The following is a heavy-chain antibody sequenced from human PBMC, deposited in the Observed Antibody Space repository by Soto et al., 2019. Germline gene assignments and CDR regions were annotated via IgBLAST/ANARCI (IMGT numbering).Heavy chain of an antibody. Sequence: GGSLRPSCAASGFTVSRNYMSWVRQAPGKGLEWVSVIYSGGSTYYADSVKGRFTISRDNSKNTLYLQMNSLRAEDTAVYYCARSSNSIAAAGTGFDYWGQGTLVTVSS. V-gene: IGHV3-53*01. CDR3: ARSSNSIAAAGTGFDY. J-gene: IGHJ4*02. CDR2: IYSGGST. D-gene: IGHD6-13*01. CDR1: GFTVSRNY.